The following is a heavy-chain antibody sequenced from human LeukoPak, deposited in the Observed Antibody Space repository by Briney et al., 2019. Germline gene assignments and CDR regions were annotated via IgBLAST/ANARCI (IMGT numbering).Heavy chain of an antibody. CDR1: GGSISSSSYY. CDR3: ARVSRDGYNLRFDY. CDR2: IYYSGST. J-gene: IGHJ4*02. D-gene: IGHD5-24*01. V-gene: IGHV4-39*07. Sequence: SETLSLTCTVSGGSISSSSYYWGWIRQPPGKGLEWIGSIYYSGSTYYNPSLKSRVTISVDTSKNQFSLKLSSVTAADTAVYYCARVSRDGYNLRFDYWGQGTLVTVSS.